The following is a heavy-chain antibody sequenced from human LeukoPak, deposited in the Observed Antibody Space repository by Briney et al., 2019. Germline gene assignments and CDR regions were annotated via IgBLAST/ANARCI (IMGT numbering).Heavy chain of an antibody. CDR3: ARERIGYCSRTSCYLERYYYYMDV. D-gene: IGHD2-2*01. J-gene: IGHJ6*03. CDR2: IQQDGSEK. CDR1: GFTFSNYW. Sequence: GGSLRLSCVASGFTFSNYWMSWVRQAPGKGLEWVANIQQDGSEKYYADSVKGRFTISRDNAKNSLYLQMNSLRAEDTAVYYCARERIGYCSRTSCYLERYYYYMDVWGKGTTVTVSS. V-gene: IGHV3-7*01.